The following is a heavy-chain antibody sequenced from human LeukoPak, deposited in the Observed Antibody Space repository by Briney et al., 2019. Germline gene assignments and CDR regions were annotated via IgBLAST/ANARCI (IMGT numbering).Heavy chain of an antibody. V-gene: IGHV1-2*02. Sequence: GASVKVSCKASGYTFTGYYMHWVRQAPGQGLEWMGWINPNSGGTNYAQKFQGRVTMTRDTFISTAYMELSRLRSDDTAVYYCARDLGRDYYYMDVWGEGITVTVSS. CDR1: GYTFTGYY. CDR3: ARDLGRDYYYMDV. CDR2: INPNSGGT. D-gene: IGHD3-10*01. J-gene: IGHJ6*03.